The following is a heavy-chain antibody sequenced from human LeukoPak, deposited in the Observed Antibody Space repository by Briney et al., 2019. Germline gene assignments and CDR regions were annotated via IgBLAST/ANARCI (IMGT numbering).Heavy chain of an antibody. CDR2: IIPILGIA. CDR3: ARWAHFDWLPSMDV. Sequence: SVKVSCKASGGTFSSYAIRWVRQAPGHGLEWMRRIIPILGIANYAQKFQGRVTITADKSTSTAYMELSSLRSEDTAVYYCARWAHFDWLPSMDVWGQGTTVTVSS. J-gene: IGHJ6*02. CDR1: GGTFSSYA. D-gene: IGHD3-9*01. V-gene: IGHV1-69*04.